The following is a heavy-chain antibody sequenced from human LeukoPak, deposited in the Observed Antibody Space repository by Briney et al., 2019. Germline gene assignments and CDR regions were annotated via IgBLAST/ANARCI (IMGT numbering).Heavy chain of an antibody. D-gene: IGHD4-17*01. V-gene: IGHV3-33*01. CDR2: IWYDGSNK. CDR3: ARGYRYGDSPGPTNFDY. Sequence: GGSLRLSCAASGFTFSSYGMHWVRQAPGKGLEWVAVIWYDGSNKYYADSVKGRFTISRDNSKNTLYLQMNSLRAEDTAVYYWARGYRYGDSPGPTNFDYWGQGTLVTVSS. CDR1: GFTFSSYG. J-gene: IGHJ4*02.